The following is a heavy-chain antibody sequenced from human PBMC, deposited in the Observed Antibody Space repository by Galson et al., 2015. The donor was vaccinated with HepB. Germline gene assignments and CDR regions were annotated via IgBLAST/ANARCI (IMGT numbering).Heavy chain of an antibody. CDR3: VRDRFVGVGYSGYELDS. CDR1: GFTFSNYG. CDR2: ISNSGSTT. Sequence: SLRLSCAASGFTFSNYGMNWVRQAPGKGLEWLSYISNSGSTTYYADSVEGRFSISRDNANYSLSLQMNSLRDDDTAVYYCVRDRFVGVGYSGYELDSWGQGTLVTVSS. D-gene: IGHD5-12*01. V-gene: IGHV3-48*02. J-gene: IGHJ4*02.